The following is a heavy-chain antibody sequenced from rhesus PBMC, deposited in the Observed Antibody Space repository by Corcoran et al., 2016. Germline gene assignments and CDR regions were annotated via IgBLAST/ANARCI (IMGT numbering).Heavy chain of an antibody. CDR1: GFTFSSSG. CDR2: NENNGDTK. CDR3: ARGASGAGDY. Sequence: EVQLVESGGGLVQPGGSLRLSCVVSGFTFSSSGFHWVRPAPGKVLEWIKANENNGDTKLYTDTVKGRFSSSRENAKNTLYLRMDSLRVEDTAVYYCARGASGAGDYWGQGVLVTVSS. V-gene: IGHV3-22*01. D-gene: IGHD6-31*01. J-gene: IGHJ4*01.